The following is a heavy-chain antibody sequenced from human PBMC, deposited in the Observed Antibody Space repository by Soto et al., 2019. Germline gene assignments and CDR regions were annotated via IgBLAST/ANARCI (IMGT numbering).Heavy chain of an antibody. CDR2: ISAYNGDT. CDR1: GYTFTTYG. J-gene: IGHJ4*02. Sequence: ASVKVSCKASGYTFTTYGISWVRQAPGQGLEWMGWISAYNGDTNYAQKLQGRVTMTTDTSTSTAYMELRSLRSDDTAVYYCARDSARHFFRYCTNGVCFTPLDYWGQGTLVTVSS. V-gene: IGHV1-18*01. D-gene: IGHD2-8*01. CDR3: ARDSARHFFRYCTNGVCFTPLDY.